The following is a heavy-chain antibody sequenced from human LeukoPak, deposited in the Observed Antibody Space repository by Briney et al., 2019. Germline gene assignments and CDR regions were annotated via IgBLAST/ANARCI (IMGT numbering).Heavy chain of an antibody. CDR2: IYRSGST. V-gene: IGHV4-38-2*01. CDR3: ARLRWELLEDYFDY. Sequence: SETLSLTCAVSGYSISSGYYWGWIRQPPGKGLEGIGSIYRSGSTYYNPSLKSRVTISVDTSKNQFSLKLSSVTAADTAVYYCARLRWELLEDYFDYWGQGTLVTVSS. CDR1: GYSISSGYY. J-gene: IGHJ4*02. D-gene: IGHD1-26*01.